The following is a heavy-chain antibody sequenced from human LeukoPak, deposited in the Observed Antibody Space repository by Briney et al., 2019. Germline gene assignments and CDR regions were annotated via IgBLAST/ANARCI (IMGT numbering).Heavy chain of an antibody. V-gene: IGHV3-23*01. CDR1: GFALEHYA. D-gene: IGHD3-3*01. CDR3: ATFWSGYLYYYYGMDV. J-gene: IGHJ6*02. CDR2: INDRGDDT. Sequence: GGSLRLSCAASGFALEHYAMTWIRQAPGKGLEWVSGINDRGDDTFYADSVKGRFTISRDNSKNTLYLQMNSLRAEDTAVYYCATFWSGYLYYYYGMDVWGQGTTVTVSS.